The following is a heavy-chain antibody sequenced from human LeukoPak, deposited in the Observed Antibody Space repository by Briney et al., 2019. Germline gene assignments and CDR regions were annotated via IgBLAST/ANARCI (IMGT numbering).Heavy chain of an antibody. Sequence: GGSLRLSCAASGFTFSSYGMHWVRQAPGKGLEWVAFIHYDGTNEYYADSVKGRFTISRDNFKNTLSLQMNGLRAEDTAVYYCAKSGLNRFDYWGQGILVTVSS. CDR2: IHYDGTNE. V-gene: IGHV3-30*02. CDR3: AKSGLNRFDY. D-gene: IGHD3-3*01. CDR1: GFTFSSYG. J-gene: IGHJ4*02.